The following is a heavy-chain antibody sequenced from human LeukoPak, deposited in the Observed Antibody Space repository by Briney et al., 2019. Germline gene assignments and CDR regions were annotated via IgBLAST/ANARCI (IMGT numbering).Heavy chain of an antibody. V-gene: IGHV3-21*04. J-gene: IGHJ4*02. CDR2: ISSSGSYI. CDR1: RFTFSSYS. Sequence: GGSLRLSCAASRFTFSSYSMNWVRQAPGKGLEWVSSISSSGSYIYNADSVKGRFTISRDNAKNSLYLQMNSLRAEDTAVYYCAKDQFRGCSGGSCYADYWGQGTLVTVSS. D-gene: IGHD2-15*01. CDR3: AKDQFRGCSGGSCYADY.